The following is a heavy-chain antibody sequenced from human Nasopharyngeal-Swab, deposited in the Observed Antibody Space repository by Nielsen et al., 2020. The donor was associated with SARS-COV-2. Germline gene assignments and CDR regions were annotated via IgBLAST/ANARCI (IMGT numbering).Heavy chain of an antibody. CDR1: GGSISSSSYY. CDR3: PRHTPIATAAMGYFQH. V-gene: IGHV4-39*01. CDR2: IYYSGST. Sequence: SETLSLTCTVSGGSISSSSYYWGWIRQPPGKGLEWIGSIYYSGSTYYNPSLNSRVTISVDTSKNQFSLKLSSVTAADTAVYFCPRHTPIATAAMGYFQHWGQGTLVTVSS. J-gene: IGHJ1*01. D-gene: IGHD6-13*01.